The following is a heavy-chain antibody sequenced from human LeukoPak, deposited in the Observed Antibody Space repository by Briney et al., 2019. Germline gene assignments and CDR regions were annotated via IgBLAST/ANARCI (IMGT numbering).Heavy chain of an antibody. D-gene: IGHD3/OR15-3a*01. CDR2: IYHSGST. CDR3: ARRGHFDY. Sequence: SETLSLTCTVSGYSISSGYYWGWIRQPPGKGLEWIGSIYHSGSTYYNPSLKSRVTISVDTSKNQFSLKLSSVTAADTAVYYCARRGHFDYWGQGTLVTVSS. CDR1: GYSISSGYY. J-gene: IGHJ4*02. V-gene: IGHV4-38-2*02.